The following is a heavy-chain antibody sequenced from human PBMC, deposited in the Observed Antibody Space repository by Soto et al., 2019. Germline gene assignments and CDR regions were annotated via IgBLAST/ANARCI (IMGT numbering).Heavy chain of an antibody. CDR2: IYYSGST. V-gene: IGHV4-31*03. CDR1: VGSISSGGYY. CDR3: ARVPITGTSLYYYGMDV. Sequence: SETLSLTCTVSVGSISSGGYYWSWIRQHPVKGLEWIGYIYYSGSTYYNPSLKSRVTISVDTSKNQFSLKLSSVTAADTAVYYCARVPITGTSLYYYGMDVWGQGTTVTVSS. J-gene: IGHJ6*02. D-gene: IGHD1-7*01.